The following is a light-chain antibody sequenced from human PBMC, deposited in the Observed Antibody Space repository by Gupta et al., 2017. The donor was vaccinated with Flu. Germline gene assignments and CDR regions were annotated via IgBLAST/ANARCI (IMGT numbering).Light chain of an antibody. CDR3: DSRDSSGKHLL. J-gene: IGLJ3*02. CDR2: GKN. V-gene: IGLV3-19*01. Sequence: SSELTQDPAVSVALGQPVRITCQGDSLRKYYVSWYQQKPGEAPMVVMYGKNKRPSGIPERFSGSTSGDTASLISTGAQAEDEADYYCDSRDSSGKHLLFGGGTKVTVL. CDR1: SLRKYY.